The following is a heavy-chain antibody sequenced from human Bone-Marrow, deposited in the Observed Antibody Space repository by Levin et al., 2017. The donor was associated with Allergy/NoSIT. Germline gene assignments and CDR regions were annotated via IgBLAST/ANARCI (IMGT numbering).Heavy chain of an antibody. CDR2: IKSKTDGGTT. V-gene: IGHV3-15*01. CDR3: TTSKSIFGVVRYMDV. J-gene: IGHJ6*03. D-gene: IGHD3-3*01. CDR1: GFTFSNAW. Sequence: PGESLKISCAASGFTFSNAWMSWVRQAPGKGLEWVGRIKSKTDGGTTDYAAPVKGRFTISRDDSKNTLYLQMNSLKTEDTAVYYCTTSKSIFGVVRYMDVWGKGTTVTVSS.